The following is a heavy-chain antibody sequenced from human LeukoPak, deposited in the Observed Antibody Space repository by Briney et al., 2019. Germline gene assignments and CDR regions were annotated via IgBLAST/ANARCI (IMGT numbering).Heavy chain of an antibody. D-gene: IGHD1-26*01. CDR2: ITASGIAM. Sequence: GGSLRLSCAASGFTFSSYSMNWVRQAPGKGLEWVSHITASGIAMFYADSVKGRFTISRDNAKNSLYLQMNSLRDEDTAVYYCASSGSYRFDYWGQGTLVTVSS. J-gene: IGHJ4*02. CDR1: GFTFSSYS. CDR3: ASSGSYRFDY. V-gene: IGHV3-48*02.